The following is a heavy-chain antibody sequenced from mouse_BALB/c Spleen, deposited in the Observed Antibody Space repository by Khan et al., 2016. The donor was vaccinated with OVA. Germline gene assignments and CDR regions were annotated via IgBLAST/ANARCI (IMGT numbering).Heavy chain of an antibody. CDR1: GFNIKDYY. Sequence: VQLQQSGAELVRPGALVKLSCKTSGFNIKDYYMHWVKQRPEQGLEWLGWIDPENGNTIYDPKFQGKASITADISSNTVYLQLSSLTSADTAVYYGARDGDSPWFAYWGQGTLVTVSA. J-gene: IGHJ3*01. V-gene: IGHV14-1*02. CDR3: ARDGDSPWFAY. CDR2: IDPENGNT. D-gene: IGHD2-13*01.